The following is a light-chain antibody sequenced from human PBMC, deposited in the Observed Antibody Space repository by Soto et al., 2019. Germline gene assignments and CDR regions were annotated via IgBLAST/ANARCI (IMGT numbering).Light chain of an antibody. J-gene: IGLJ3*02. CDR2: DNN. CDR3: GTWDSSLSAVV. V-gene: IGLV1-51*01. Sequence: QSVLTQPPSVSAAPGQKVTISCSGSGSNIGKNYVSWYQQLPGTAPKLLIYDNNKRPSGIPDRFSGSKSGTSGTLGITGLQTGDEADYYCGTWDSSLSAVVFGGGTKLTVL. CDR1: GSNIGKNY.